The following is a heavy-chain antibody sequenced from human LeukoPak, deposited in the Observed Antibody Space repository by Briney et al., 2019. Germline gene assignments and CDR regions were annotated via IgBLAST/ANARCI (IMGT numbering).Heavy chain of an antibody. V-gene: IGHV1-2*02. J-gene: IGHJ4*02. D-gene: IGHD3-3*01. CDR1: GGTFSSYA. Sequence: GASVKVSCKASGGTFSSYAISWVRQAPGQGLEWMGWINPNSGGPIYAQKFQDRVTMTWDTSISTTYMELRGLRSDDTAVYYCARGGNSVFGVVDYWGQGTLVTVSS. CDR2: INPNSGGP. CDR3: ARGGNSVFGVVDY.